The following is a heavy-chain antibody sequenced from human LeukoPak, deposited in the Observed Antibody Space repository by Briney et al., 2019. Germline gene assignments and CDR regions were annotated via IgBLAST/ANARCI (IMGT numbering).Heavy chain of an antibody. J-gene: IGHJ4*02. V-gene: IGHV3-23*01. D-gene: IGHD3-22*01. Sequence: PGGSLRLSCAASGLTFSYYSMSWVRQAPGKGLEWVSGITGSAGSTHYADSVKGRFTISTDNTKNTLYLQMNSLRAEDTAIHYCAKSSYYDSSGYYREYYFDYWGQGTLVTVSS. CDR2: ITGSAGST. CDR3: AKSSYYDSSGYYREYYFDY. CDR1: GLTFSYYS.